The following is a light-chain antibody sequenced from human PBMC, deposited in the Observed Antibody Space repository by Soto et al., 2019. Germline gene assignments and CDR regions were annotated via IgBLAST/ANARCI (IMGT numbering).Light chain of an antibody. CDR3: QQSYSKPDT. J-gene: IGKJ3*01. Sequence: DIQRTQSQSSLSAAVGDRVTIACRASQSIRSYLNWYQQKAGKAPELLIYAASSLHIGVPLRLSGSGSGTDVTLNISSLQPEHFATFFCQQSYSKPDTFGPGTNLDI. CDR1: QSIRSY. CDR2: AAS. V-gene: IGKV1-39*01.